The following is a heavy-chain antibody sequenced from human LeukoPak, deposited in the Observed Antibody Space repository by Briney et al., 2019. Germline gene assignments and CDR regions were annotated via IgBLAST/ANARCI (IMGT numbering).Heavy chain of an antibody. CDR2: ISSGSTI. J-gene: IGHJ4*02. D-gene: IGHD2-21*01. CDR1: GFTFSSYS. Sequence: GGSLRLSCAASGFTFSSYSMNWVRLAPGKGLEWVSYISSGSTIYYADSVKGRFTISRDNAKNSLYLQMNSLRAEDTAVYYCARAGIVVVIAHFDYWGQGTLVTVSS. CDR3: ARAGIVVVIAHFDY. V-gene: IGHV3-48*01.